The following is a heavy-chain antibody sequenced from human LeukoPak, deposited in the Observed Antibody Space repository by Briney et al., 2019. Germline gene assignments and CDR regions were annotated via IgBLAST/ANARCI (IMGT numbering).Heavy chain of an antibody. Sequence: ASVKVSCKASGYTFTGYYLHWVRQAPGQGLEWMGWIYPNSGGTNYAQKFQGRVTMTRDTSISTAYMELRRLRSDDTAVYYCVGVTYSDYDDFDYWGQGTLVTVSS. V-gene: IGHV1-2*02. CDR3: VGVTYSDYDDFDY. CDR1: GYTFTGYY. D-gene: IGHD5-12*01. CDR2: IYPNSGGT. J-gene: IGHJ4*02.